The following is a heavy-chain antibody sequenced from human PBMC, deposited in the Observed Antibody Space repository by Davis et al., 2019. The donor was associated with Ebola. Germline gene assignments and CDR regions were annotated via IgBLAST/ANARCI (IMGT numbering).Heavy chain of an antibody. CDR1: GFSITDSW. CDR2: ISSSSSTI. V-gene: IGHV3-48*02. CDR3: VRDEDGDYDFDY. D-gene: IGHD4-17*01. Sequence: PGGSLRLSCIVSGFSITDSWMNWVRQAPGKGLEWVSYISSSSSTIYYADSVKGRFTMSRDNAKNSLYLQMKSLKDEDTALYYCVRDEDGDYDFDYWGQGTLVTVSS. J-gene: IGHJ4*02.